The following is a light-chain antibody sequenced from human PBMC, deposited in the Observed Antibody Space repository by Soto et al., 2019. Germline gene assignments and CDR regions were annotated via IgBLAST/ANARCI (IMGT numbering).Light chain of an antibody. CDR3: QQYGHSPLT. J-gene: IGKJ4*01. V-gene: IGKV3-20*01. CDR2: GAS. CDR1: QSVRSNF. Sequence: DIVLTQSPGTLSLSPGERATLSCTACQSVRSNFLAWYRQRPGQAPRLLIYGASSRAAGTPDRFSGSGSGTDFTLTISRLEPEDFAVFYCQQYGHSPLTFGGGTKVEIK.